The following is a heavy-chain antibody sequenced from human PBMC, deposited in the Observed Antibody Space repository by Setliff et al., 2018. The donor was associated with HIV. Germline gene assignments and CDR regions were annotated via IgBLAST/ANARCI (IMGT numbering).Heavy chain of an antibody. J-gene: IGHJ2*01. Sequence: SETLSLTCVVSGYSISSSYRWSWIRQPPGKGLERIGWIGCIYKGGRTYYNPSLKSRVTMSEDTSKNQFSLKLRSVTAVDTAVYYCASSALWFGEADWYFDLWGRGTLVTVSS. CDR3: ASSALWFGEADWYFDL. V-gene: IGHV4-28*01. CDR1: GYSISSSYR. D-gene: IGHD3-10*01. CDR2: IYKGGRT.